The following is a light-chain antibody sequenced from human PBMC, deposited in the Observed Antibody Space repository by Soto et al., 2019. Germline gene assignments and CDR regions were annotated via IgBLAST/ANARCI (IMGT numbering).Light chain of an antibody. V-gene: IGKV3-15*01. CDR1: QSVNSD. CDR3: QQYNNWPPYT. CDR2: GAS. J-gene: IGKJ2*01. Sequence: EIVLTQSPATLSLSPGDRATLSCRASQSVNSDLAWYQQKPGQAPRLLIYGASTRATGTPTRFSGSGSGTEFTLTISSLQSEDFAVYFCQQYNNWPPYTFGQGTKVDIK.